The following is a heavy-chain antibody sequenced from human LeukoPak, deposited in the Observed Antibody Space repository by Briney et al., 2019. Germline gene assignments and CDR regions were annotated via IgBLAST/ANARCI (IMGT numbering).Heavy chain of an antibody. V-gene: IGHV3-30*03. D-gene: IGHD1-26*01. J-gene: IGHJ6*03. Sequence: GGSLRLSCAASGFTFSSYWMSWVRQAPGKGLEWVAVISYDGSNKYYADSVKGRFTISRDNSKNTLYLQMNSLRAEDTAVYYCARDPYSGSYGNYYYYFMDVWGKGTTVTISS. CDR2: ISYDGSNK. CDR1: GFTFSSYW. CDR3: ARDPYSGSYGNYYYYFMDV.